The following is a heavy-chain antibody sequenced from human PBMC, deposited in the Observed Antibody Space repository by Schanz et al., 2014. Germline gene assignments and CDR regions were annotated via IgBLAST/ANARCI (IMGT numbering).Heavy chain of an antibody. CDR3: ARDGYSVVVISPTESFDI. CDR1: GFTFSSYD. V-gene: IGHV3-33*01. CDR2: LWHDGSKK. J-gene: IGHJ3*02. Sequence: VQLVESGGGVVQPGRSLRLSCVASGFTFSSYDVFWVRQAPGKGLEWVAILWHDGSKKYYADSVKSRFTISRDNSRNTLYLQMNSLRAEDTAVYYCARDGYSVVVISPTESFDIWGQGTMVTVSP. D-gene: IGHD2-21*01.